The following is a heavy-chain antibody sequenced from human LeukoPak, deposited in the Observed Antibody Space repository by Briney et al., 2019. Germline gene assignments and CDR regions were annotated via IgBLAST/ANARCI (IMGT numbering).Heavy chain of an antibody. D-gene: IGHD3-22*01. CDR1: GFTFSSYG. Sequence: GSLSLSCAASGFTFSSYGMHWVRQAPGKGLEWVAVISYDGSNKYYADSVKGRFTISRDNSKNTLYLQMNSLRAEDTAVYYCAKDFSGDSSGYYYFDYWGQGTLVTVSS. V-gene: IGHV3-30*18. CDR2: ISYDGSNK. J-gene: IGHJ4*02. CDR3: AKDFSGDSSGYYYFDY.